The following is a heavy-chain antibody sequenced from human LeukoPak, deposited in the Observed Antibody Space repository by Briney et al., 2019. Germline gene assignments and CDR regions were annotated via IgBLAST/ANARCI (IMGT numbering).Heavy chain of an antibody. CDR2: LYYSGSS. Sequence: SETLSLTCTVSGDSISSSNSYRGWIRQPPGKGLEWIGSLYYSGSSYYNPSLKSRVTISADTSKNQFSLKPTSVTAADTAVYYCARHPQPPYSSGWEEDWFDPWGQGTLVTVSS. J-gene: IGHJ5*02. V-gene: IGHV4-39*01. D-gene: IGHD6-19*01. CDR1: GDSISSSNSY. CDR3: ARHPQPPYSSGWEEDWFDP.